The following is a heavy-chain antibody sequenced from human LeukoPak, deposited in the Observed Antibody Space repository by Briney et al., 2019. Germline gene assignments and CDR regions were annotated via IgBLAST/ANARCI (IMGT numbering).Heavy chain of an antibody. J-gene: IGHJ4*02. CDR3: ARGSYYDRPSRSRVEY. D-gene: IGHD3-22*01. Sequence: SETLSHTCTVSGGSVSSGSYYWSWIRQPPGKGLEWIGYLYYSGSTNYNPSLKSRVTISVDTSKNQFSLKLTSVTAADTAVYYCARGSYYDRPSRSRVEYWGQGTLVTVSS. CDR1: GGSVSSGSYY. CDR2: LYYSGST. V-gene: IGHV4-61*01.